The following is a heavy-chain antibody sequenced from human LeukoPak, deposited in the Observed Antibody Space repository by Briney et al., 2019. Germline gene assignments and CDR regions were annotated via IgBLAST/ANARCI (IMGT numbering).Heavy chain of an antibody. CDR1: GGSISSGDYY. Sequence: SETLSLTCTVSGGSISSGDYYWSWIRQPLGKGLEWIAYMYYSGSTYYNPSLKSRVTMSADTSKNQLSLKLSSVTAADTAVYYCARPYYYDSRIDPWGQGILVTVSS. CDR3: ARPYYYDSRIDP. D-gene: IGHD3-22*01. CDR2: MYYSGST. J-gene: IGHJ5*02. V-gene: IGHV4-30-4*01.